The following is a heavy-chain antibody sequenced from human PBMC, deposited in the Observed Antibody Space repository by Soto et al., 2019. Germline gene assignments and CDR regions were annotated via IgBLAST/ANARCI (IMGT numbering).Heavy chain of an antibody. CDR1: GYTFVNHG. CDR3: AREGKSGYSTRGDY. CDR2: ISASNGYT. D-gene: IGHD3-3*01. J-gene: IGHJ4*02. Sequence: QVQLVQSGAEVKEPGASVKVSCRASGYTFVNHGISWVRQAPGRGLEWMGWISASNGYTNYAQRLQGRVSMTRDTYTSTAYMELRSLRSDDTAVYYCAREGKSGYSTRGDYWGQGTLLTVSS. V-gene: IGHV1-18*01.